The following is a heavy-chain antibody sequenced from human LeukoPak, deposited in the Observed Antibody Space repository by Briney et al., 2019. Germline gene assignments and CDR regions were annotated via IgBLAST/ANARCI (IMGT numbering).Heavy chain of an antibody. V-gene: IGHV1-69*05. CDR2: IIPIFGTA. Sequence: SVKVSCKASGGTFSSYTISWVRQDPGQGLEWMGRIIPIFGTANYAQKFQGRDTITTDESTSTAYMELSSLRDEDTAVYYSARNEGLMYYYYMDVWGKGTTVTVSS. CDR3: ARNEGLMYYYYMDV. D-gene: IGHD2-21*01. J-gene: IGHJ6*03. CDR1: GGTFSSYT.